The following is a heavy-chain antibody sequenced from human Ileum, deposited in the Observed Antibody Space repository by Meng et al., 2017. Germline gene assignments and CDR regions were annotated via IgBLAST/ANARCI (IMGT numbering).Heavy chain of an antibody. Sequence: QFQLVQSEAEVRKPGASVNVSCSSSGYTFTSYDIHWVRQAPGQGLEWMGWMSPNSGNTGYSQNFQGRVTLTRSTPLRTVYMELSSLQSEDTAVYYCARVVSSGTFGDWFDPWGQGTLVTVSS. CDR3: ARVVSSGTFGDWFDP. D-gene: IGHD3-10*01. J-gene: IGHJ5*02. CDR1: GYTFTSYD. CDR2: MSPNSGNT. V-gene: IGHV1-8*01.